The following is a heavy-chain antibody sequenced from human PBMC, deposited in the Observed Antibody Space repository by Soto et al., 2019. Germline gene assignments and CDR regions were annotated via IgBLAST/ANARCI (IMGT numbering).Heavy chain of an antibody. D-gene: IGHD2-15*01. CDR1: GFTFANYA. J-gene: IGHJ4*02. CDR3: AKESVSGGSCYPD. V-gene: IGHV3-23*01. CDR2: ISRSGGST. Sequence: GGSLRLSCAASGFTFANYAMGWVRQAPGKGLEWVSTISRSGGSTYHADSVKGRFTISRDNSKNTLYLQMNSLRAEDTAVYYCAKESVSGGSCYPDWGQGTLVTVSS.